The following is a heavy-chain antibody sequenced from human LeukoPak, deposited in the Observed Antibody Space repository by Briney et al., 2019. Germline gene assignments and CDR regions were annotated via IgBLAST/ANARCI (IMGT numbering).Heavy chain of an antibody. D-gene: IGHD3-3*02. CDR1: GGSFSRYY. V-gene: IGHV4-34*01. CDR2: INHSGSA. J-gene: IGHJ4*02. Sequence: SETLSLTCAVYGGSFSRYYWTWIRQPPGKGLEWIGEINHSGSANYNPSLKSRVTISVDASKSQFSLRLSSVTAADTAVYYCARRISRVRTFENWGQGTLVTVSS. CDR3: ARRISRVRTFEN.